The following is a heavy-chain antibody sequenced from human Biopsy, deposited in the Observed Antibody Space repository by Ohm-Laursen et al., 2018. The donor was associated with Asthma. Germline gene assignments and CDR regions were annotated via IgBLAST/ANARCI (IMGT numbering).Heavy chain of an antibody. CDR2: MYAGGSR. CDR1: GVNVTKNY. Sequence: GSLRLSYSASGVNVTKNYMTWVRQAPGKGLEWVSIMYAGGSRFYADRVKGRFTISRDNSKNTLYLQMDSLRPEDTALYYCARAGDTNDYGPAFDIWGLGTMVTVSS. D-gene: IGHD4-17*01. CDR3: ARAGDTNDYGPAFDI. V-gene: IGHV3-53*01. J-gene: IGHJ3*02.